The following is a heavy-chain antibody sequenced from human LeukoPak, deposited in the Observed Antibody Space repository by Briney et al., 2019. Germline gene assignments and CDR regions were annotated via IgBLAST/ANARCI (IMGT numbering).Heavy chain of an antibody. Sequence: GGSLRLSCTSSEFTFGDYPMNWIRQAPGKGLEWVSYISSSGSTIYYADSVKGRFTISRDNAKNSLYLQMNSLRAEDTAVYYCAEIGITMIGGVWGKGTTVTISS. CDR2: ISSSGSTI. V-gene: IGHV3-48*03. J-gene: IGHJ6*04. D-gene: IGHD3-10*02. CDR1: EFTFGDYP. CDR3: AEIGITMIGGV.